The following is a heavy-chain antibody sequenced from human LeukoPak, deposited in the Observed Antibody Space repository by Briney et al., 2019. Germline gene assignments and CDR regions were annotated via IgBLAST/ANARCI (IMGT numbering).Heavy chain of an antibody. CDR1: GGSLSSYY. CDR2: IYYSGST. J-gene: IGHJ4*02. D-gene: IGHD2-8*01. CDR3: ARDRCTNGVCYNDY. Sequence: PSETLSLTCTVSGGSLSSYYWSWIRQPPGKGREWIGYIYYSGSTNYNPSLKSRVTISVDTSNNPFSLKLSSVTAADTAVYYCARDRCTNGVCYNDYWGQGTLVTVSS. V-gene: IGHV4-59*01.